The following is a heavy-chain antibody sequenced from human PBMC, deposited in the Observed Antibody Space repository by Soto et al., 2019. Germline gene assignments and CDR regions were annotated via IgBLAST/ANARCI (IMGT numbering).Heavy chain of an antibody. CDR1: GCSFTSYW. D-gene: IGHD6-19*01. CDR2: IYPGDSDT. V-gene: IGHV5-51*01. Sequence: GESLKISCKGSGCSFTSYWIGWVRQMPGKGLEWMGIIYPGDSDTRYSPSFQGQVTISADKSISTAYLQWSSLKASDTAMYYCARQKSVAVAGTWYYYYGMDVWGQGTTVTVSS. J-gene: IGHJ6*02. CDR3: ARQKSVAVAGTWYYYYGMDV.